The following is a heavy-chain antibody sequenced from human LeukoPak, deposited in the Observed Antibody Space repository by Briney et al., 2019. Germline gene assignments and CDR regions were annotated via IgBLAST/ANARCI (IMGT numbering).Heavy chain of an antibody. V-gene: IGHV5-51*01. D-gene: IGHD2-2*01. CDR1: GSRFTSYW. J-gene: IGHJ4*02. CDR3: ARHLGYCSSTSCYPYFDY. CDR2: IYPGDSDT. Sequence: GESLKISCKGSGSRFTSYWIGWVRQMPGKGLEWMGIIYPGDSDTRYSPSFQGQVTISADKSISTAYLQWSSLKASDTAMYYCARHLGYCSSTSCYPYFDYWGQGTLVTVSS.